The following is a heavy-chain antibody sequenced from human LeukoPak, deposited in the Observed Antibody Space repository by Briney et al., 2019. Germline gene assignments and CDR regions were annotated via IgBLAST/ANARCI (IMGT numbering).Heavy chain of an antibody. CDR2: MNPNSGNT. J-gene: IGHJ5*02. CDR3: ARRHSSGWYSLMTAILPSWFDP. D-gene: IGHD6-19*01. V-gene: IGHV1-8*02. Sequence: ASVKVSCKASGYTFTGYYIHWVRQATGQGLEWMGWMNPNSGNTGYAQKFQGRVTMTRNTSISTAYMELSSLRSEDTAVYYCARRHSSGWYSLMTAILPSWFDPWGQGTLVTVSS. CDR1: GYTFTGYY.